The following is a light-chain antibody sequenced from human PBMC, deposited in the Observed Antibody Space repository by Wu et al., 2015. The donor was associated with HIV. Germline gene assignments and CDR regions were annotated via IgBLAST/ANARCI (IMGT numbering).Light chain of an antibody. CDR3: QQSYSTLLT. CDR2: AAS. J-gene: IGKJ4*01. Sequence: DIQMTQSPSSLSASVGDRVTITCRASQSISSYLNWYQQKPGKAPKLLIYAASSMQSGVPSRFSGSGSGTDFTLSISSLQSEDIATYYCQQSYSTLLTFGGGTKVEIK. CDR1: QSISSY. V-gene: IGKV1-39*01.